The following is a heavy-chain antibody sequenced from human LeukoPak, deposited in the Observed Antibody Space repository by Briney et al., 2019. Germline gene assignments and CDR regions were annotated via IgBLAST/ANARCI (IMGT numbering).Heavy chain of an antibody. CDR1: GFTFSSYV. V-gene: IGHV3-23*01. CDR2: ISGSGGTT. Sequence: GGSLRLSCAASGFTFSSYVMSWVRQAPGKGLEWVSTISGSGGTTYYADSVKGRFTISRDNSKNTLYLQMNSLRAEDTAVYYCAKDLAGTGFFDYWGQGTLVTVSS. D-gene: IGHD3-10*01. CDR3: AKDLAGTGFFDY. J-gene: IGHJ4*02.